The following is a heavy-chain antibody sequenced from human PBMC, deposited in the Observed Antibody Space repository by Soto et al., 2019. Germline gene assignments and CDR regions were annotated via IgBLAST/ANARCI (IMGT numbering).Heavy chain of an antibody. CDR3: ARQGQYSSSYEFPFAY. Sequence: GGSLRLSCAASGFTFSSYGMHWVRQAPGKGLEWVAVIWYDGSNKYYADSVKGRFTISRDNSKNTLYLQMNSLRAEDTAVYYCARQGQYSSSYEFPFAYWGKGTLVTVSS. J-gene: IGHJ4*02. CDR2: IWYDGSNK. V-gene: IGHV3-33*01. D-gene: IGHD6-13*01. CDR1: GFTFSSYG.